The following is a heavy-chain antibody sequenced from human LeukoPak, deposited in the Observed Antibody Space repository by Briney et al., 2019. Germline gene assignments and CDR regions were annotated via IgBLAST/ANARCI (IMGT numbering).Heavy chain of an antibody. CDR3: ARDSTLYDILTGYYRITFDP. J-gene: IGHJ5*02. Sequence: ASVKVSCKASGYTFTSYYMHWVRQAPGQGLEWMGWINPNSGGTNYAQKFQGRVTMTRDTSISTAYMELSRLRSDDTAVYYCARDSTLYDILTGYYRITFDPWGQGTLVTVSS. V-gene: IGHV1-2*02. D-gene: IGHD3-9*01. CDR2: INPNSGGT. CDR1: GYTFTSYY.